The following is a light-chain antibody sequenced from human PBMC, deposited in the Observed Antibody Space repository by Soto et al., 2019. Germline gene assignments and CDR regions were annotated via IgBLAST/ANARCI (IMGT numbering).Light chain of an antibody. Sequence: EIVLTQSPATLSLSPGERATLSCRASQSVSSYLAWYQQKPGQAPRLLIYDASNRATGIPARFSGSGSGTDFTLTITRLEPEDSAMYYCQQYANSPLNFGGGTKVDIK. CDR1: QSVSSY. V-gene: IGKV3-11*01. J-gene: IGKJ4*01. CDR3: QQYANSPLN. CDR2: DAS.